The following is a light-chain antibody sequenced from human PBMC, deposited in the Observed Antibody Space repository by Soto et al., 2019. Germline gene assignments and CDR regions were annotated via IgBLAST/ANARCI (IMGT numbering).Light chain of an antibody. CDR3: QQYGNSPRT. J-gene: IGKJ1*01. CDR1: QYINTR. CDR2: QTS. V-gene: IGKV3-11*01. Sequence: VLTQSPATLSWFPAYLVTLSCRASQYINTRLAWYQHRPGQAPRLLIYQTSIRAAGIPARFSASGTGTDFTLTISDVQPEDFAVYYCQQYGNSPRTFGPGTKVDIK.